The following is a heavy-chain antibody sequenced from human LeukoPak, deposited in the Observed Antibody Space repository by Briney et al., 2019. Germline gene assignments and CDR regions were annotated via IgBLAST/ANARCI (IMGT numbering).Heavy chain of an antibody. V-gene: IGHV4-34*01. CDR3: ARGSPPRGVAARPRYGMDV. D-gene: IGHD6-6*01. J-gene: IGHJ6*02. CDR2: INHSGST. Sequence: KPSETLSLTCAVYGGSFSGYYWSWIRQPPEKGLEWIGEINHSGSTNYNPSLKSRVTISVDTSKNQFSLKLSSVTAADTAVYYCARGSPPRGVAARPRYGMDVWGQGTTVTVSS. CDR1: GGSFSGYY.